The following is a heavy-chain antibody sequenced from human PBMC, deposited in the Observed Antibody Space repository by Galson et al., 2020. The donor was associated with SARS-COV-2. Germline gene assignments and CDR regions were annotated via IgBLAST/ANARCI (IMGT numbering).Heavy chain of an antibody. Sequence: GGSLRLSCAASGFTFSSSWMHWVRQAPGKGLVWVPRIYSDGSRATYADSVKGRFTISSDNAQNTLYRQMNSLRVEDTAVYYCGRDHSYYYHHTFLDYWGQGTLVTVSS. D-gene: IGHD3-10*01. CDR3: GRDHSYYYHHTFLDY. J-gene: IGHJ4*02. CDR1: GFTFSSSW. CDR2: IYSDGSRA. V-gene: IGHV3-74*01.